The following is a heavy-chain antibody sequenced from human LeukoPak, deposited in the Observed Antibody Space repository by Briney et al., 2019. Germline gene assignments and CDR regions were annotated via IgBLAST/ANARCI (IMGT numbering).Heavy chain of an antibody. Sequence: SETLSLTCAVYGGSFSGYYWSWIRQPPGKGLEWIGKINHSGSTNYSPSLKSRVTISVDKSKNQVSLKLSSVTAADTAVYYCARSPYQLLLYDWGQGTLVTVSS. V-gene: IGHV4-34*01. J-gene: IGHJ4*02. CDR3: ARSPYQLLLYD. D-gene: IGHD2-2*01. CDR1: GGSFSGYY. CDR2: INHSGST.